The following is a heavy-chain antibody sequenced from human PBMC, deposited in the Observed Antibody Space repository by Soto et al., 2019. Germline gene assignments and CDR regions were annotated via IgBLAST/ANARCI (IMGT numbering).Heavy chain of an antibody. CDR3: AKDRPLPTIFGPF. J-gene: IGHJ4*02. D-gene: IGHD3-3*01. CDR1: GFIFSSFA. CDR2: ASGSGDNT. V-gene: IGHV3-23*01. Sequence: GGSLRLSCAASGFIFSSFAMSWVRQAPGKGLEWVSAASGSGDNTYYADSVKGRFTISRDNSKNTLYLQMNNLRAEDTAVYYCAKDRPLPTIFGPFWGQGTLVTVSS.